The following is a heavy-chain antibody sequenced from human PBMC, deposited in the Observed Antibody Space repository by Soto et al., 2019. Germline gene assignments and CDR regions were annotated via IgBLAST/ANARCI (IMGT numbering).Heavy chain of an antibody. CDR3: ARPYSSGWSLPFDY. CDR2: TSFDERNK. D-gene: IGHD6-19*01. J-gene: IGHJ4*02. V-gene: IGHV3-30*04. Sequence: GGSLRLSCAASVFTFNTYTMHWVRQAPGKGLEWVATTSFDERNKYHADSVKGRFTISRDNSKNTLYLQMNNLRTEDTAVYYCARPYSSGWSLPFDYWGQGTLVTVSS. CDR1: VFTFNTYT.